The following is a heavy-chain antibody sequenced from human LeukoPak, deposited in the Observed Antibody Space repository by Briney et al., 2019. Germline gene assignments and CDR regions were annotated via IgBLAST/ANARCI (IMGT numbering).Heavy chain of an antibody. Sequence: SDTLSLTCTVSGGSISSYYWSWIRQPPGKGLEGIGYIYYSGSTNYNPSLKSRVTISVDTSKNQFSLKLSSVTAADTAVYYCARRRQQLPHNWFDPWGQGTLVTVSS. D-gene: IGHD6-13*01. V-gene: IGHV4-59*08. CDR2: IYYSGST. CDR3: ARRRQQLPHNWFDP. J-gene: IGHJ5*02. CDR1: GGSISSYY.